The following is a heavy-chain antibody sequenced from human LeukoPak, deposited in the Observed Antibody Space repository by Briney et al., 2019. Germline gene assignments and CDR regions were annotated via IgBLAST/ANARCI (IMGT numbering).Heavy chain of an antibody. V-gene: IGHV3-30*04. CDR1: GFVFTNYA. D-gene: IGHD2-2*01. J-gene: IGHJ4*02. Sequence: HPGDSLRLSCAASGFVFTNYAMNWVRQAPGKGLEWVAFISFDGSNKYYADSVKGRFTISRDNSKNTVYLQTSSLTAEDTAVYYCSRGCSTTTCFPYWGQGTLVTVSS. CDR2: ISFDGSNK. CDR3: SRGCSTTTCFPY.